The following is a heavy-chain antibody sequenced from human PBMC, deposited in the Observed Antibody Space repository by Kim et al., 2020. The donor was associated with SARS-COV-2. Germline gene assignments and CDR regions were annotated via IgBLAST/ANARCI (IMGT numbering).Heavy chain of an antibody. CDR2: INHSGST. D-gene: IGHD6-13*01. Sequence: SETLSLTCAVYGGSFSGYYWSWIRQPPGKGLEWIGEINHSGSTNYNPSLKSRVTISVDTSKNQFSLKLSSVTAADTAVYYCASFVAAASDARWFDPWGQGTLVTVSS. CDR3: ASFVAAASDARWFDP. J-gene: IGHJ5*02. CDR1: GGSFSGYY. V-gene: IGHV4-34*01.